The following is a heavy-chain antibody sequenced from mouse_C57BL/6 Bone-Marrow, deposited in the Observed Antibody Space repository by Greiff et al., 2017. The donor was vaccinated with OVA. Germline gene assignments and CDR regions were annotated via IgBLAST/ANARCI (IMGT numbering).Heavy chain of an antibody. CDR3: ARGGDVAY. CDR2: ISYDGSN. CDR1: GYSITSGYY. J-gene: IGHJ3*01. V-gene: IGHV3-6*01. D-gene: IGHD3-3*01. Sequence: EVHLVESGPGLVKPSQSLSLTCSVTGYSITSGYYWNWIRQFPGNKLEWMGYISYDGSNNYNPSLKNRISITRDTSKNQFFLKLNSVTTEDTATYYCARGGDVAYWGQGTLVTVSA.